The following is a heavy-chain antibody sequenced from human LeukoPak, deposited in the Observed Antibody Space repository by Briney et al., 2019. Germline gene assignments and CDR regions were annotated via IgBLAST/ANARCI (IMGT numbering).Heavy chain of an antibody. D-gene: IGHD3-22*01. CDR3: ARYYYDSPGDAFDI. CDR1: GGSISYSSYS. Sequence: PSETLSLTCTVSGGSISYSSYSWGWIRQPPGKGLEWIGSIYYNGRTYYNPSLKSRVTISVDTSKNQFSLKLSSVTAADTAVYYCARYYYDSPGDAFDIWGQGTMVTVSS. J-gene: IGHJ3*02. V-gene: IGHV4-39*07. CDR2: IYYNGRT.